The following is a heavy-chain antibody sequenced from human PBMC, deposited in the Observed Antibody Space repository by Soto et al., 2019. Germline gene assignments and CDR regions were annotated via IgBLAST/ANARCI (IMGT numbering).Heavy chain of an antibody. CDR1: GYTFTGYY. V-gene: IGHV1-2*04. D-gene: IGHD4-17*01. J-gene: IGHJ4*02. Sequence: GASVKVSCKASGYTFTGYYMHWVRQALGQGLEWMGLINPNSGGTNYAQKFQGWVTMTRDTSISTAYMELSRLRSDDTAVYYCGTQREYGDYGAFDYWGQGPLFTVSS. CDR2: INPNSGGT. CDR3: GTQREYGDYGAFDY.